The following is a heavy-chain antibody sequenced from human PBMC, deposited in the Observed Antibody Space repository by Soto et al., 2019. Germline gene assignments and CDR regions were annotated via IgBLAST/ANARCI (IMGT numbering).Heavy chain of an antibody. D-gene: IGHD2-8*01. CDR1: GGTFSSYA. J-gene: IGHJ4*02. V-gene: IGHV1-69*12. Sequence: QVQLVQSGAEVKKPGSSVKVSCKASGGTFSSYAISWVRQAPGQGLEWMGGIIPIFGTANYAQKFQGRVTITADESTSTAYMELSSLRSEDTAVYYCARDASHCTNGVCYVNFDYWGQGTLVTVSS. CDR2: IIPIFGTA. CDR3: ARDASHCTNGVCYVNFDY.